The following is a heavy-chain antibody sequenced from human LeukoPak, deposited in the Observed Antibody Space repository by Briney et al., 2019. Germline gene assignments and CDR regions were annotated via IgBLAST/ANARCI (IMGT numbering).Heavy chain of an antibody. Sequence: GGSLRLSCAASGFTFSNAWMSWVRQAPGKGLEWVGRIRSKAHGGTADYGAPVKGRFTISRDDSTNPLYLQMNSLKTEDTAVYYCTRAFCGGDCYSDYWGQGTLVTVSS. CDR3: TRAFCGGDCYSDY. CDR1: GFTFSNAW. CDR2: IRSKAHGGTA. D-gene: IGHD2-21*02. V-gene: IGHV3-15*01. J-gene: IGHJ4*02.